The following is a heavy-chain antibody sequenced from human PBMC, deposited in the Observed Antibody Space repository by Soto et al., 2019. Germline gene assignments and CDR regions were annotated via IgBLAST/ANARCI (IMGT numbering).Heavy chain of an antibody. CDR2: IVPNVGTV. J-gene: IGHJ4*02. CDR3: ARRDTSGFLRYFDN. CDR1: GGTLSSFINYP. V-gene: IGHV1-69*06. D-gene: IGHD3-3*01. Sequence: EASVKVSCKASGGTLSSFINYPINWVRQAPGQGLEWMGGIVPNVGTVNYAQKFQGRVTITADKSTGTAYMEVSSLRSEDTALYYCARRDTSGFLRYFDNWGQGTLVTVSS.